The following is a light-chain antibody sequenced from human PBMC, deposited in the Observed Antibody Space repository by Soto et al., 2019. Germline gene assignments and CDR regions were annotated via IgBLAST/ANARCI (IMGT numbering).Light chain of an antibody. V-gene: IGKV3-15*01. CDR3: QQYGSSGT. CDR2: GAS. Sequence: IVMPQSPATPSVSPGETATLSCRASQYVSNKVAWYQQKPGQAPSLLILGASTRATGVPARFSGSGSGTEFTLSISRLEPEDFAVYYCQQYGSSGTFGQGTKVDIK. CDR1: QYVSNK. J-gene: IGKJ1*01.